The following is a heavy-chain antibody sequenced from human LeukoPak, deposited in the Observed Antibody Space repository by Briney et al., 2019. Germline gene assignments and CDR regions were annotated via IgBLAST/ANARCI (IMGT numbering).Heavy chain of an antibody. CDR1: GGSISSYY. D-gene: IGHD3-9*01. CDR3: ARQHYDILTGYYTSNWFDP. V-gene: IGHV4-59*08. Sequence: PSETLSLTCTVSGGSISSYYWSWIRQPPGKGLEWIGYIYYSGSTNYNPSLKSRVTISVDTSKNQFSLKLSSVTAADTAVYYCARQHYDILTGYYTSNWFDPWDQGTLVTVSS. J-gene: IGHJ5*02. CDR2: IYYSGST.